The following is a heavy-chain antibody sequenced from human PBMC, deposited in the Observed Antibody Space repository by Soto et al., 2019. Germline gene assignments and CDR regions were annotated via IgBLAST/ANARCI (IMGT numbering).Heavy chain of an antibody. CDR2: TTNKANSYTT. J-gene: IGHJ5*02. D-gene: IGHD6-19*01. Sequence: PGGSLRLSCAASGFSFSDYYMDWVRQAPGKGLEWVGRTTNKANSYTTQYAASVKGRFTISRDDSKNSLYLQMNSLKAEDTAVYYCTRDILSGWYLWGQGNRVTVSS. CDR3: TRDILSGWYL. CDR1: GFSFSDYY. V-gene: IGHV3-72*01.